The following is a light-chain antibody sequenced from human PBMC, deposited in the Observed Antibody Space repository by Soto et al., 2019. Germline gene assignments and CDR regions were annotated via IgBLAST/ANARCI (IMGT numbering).Light chain of an antibody. V-gene: IGKV1-5*03. CDR3: QHYNSYSEA. Sequence: DIQMTQSPSTLSGSVGDRVTITCRASQTIRCWLAWYQQKPGKAPKLLIYKASTLKSGVPSRFSGSGSGTEFTLTISSLQPDDFATYYCQHYNSYSEAFGQGTKVELK. CDR2: KAS. J-gene: IGKJ1*01. CDR1: QTIRCW.